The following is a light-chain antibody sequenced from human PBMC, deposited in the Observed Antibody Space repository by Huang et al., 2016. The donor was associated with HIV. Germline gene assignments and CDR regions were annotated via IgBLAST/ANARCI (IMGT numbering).Light chain of an antibody. CDR3: QQYNNWPPIT. CDR1: QSVSSN. J-gene: IGKJ5*01. CDR2: SAS. Sequence: EIMMTRSPATLSVSPGERATLSCRASQSVSSNLAWYQQKPGQAPRLLIYSASTRATGIPPRFSGSGSGTEFSLTISSLQSEDLAVYYCQQYNNWPPITFGQGTRLEIK. V-gene: IGKV3-15*01.